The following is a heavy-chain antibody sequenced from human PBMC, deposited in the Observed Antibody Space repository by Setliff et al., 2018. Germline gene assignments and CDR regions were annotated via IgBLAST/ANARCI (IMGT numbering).Heavy chain of an antibody. CDR2: IYYSGAT. Sequence: TSETLSLTCTVSGDSVNSGNYYWNWIRQPPGKGLEWIGCIYYSGATNYNPSLKSRVTISQDTSKNQFSLKLTSVTAADMAVYYCARSFSRREKFLLDYWGQGALVTVSS. CDR3: ARSFSRREKFLLDY. J-gene: IGHJ4*02. V-gene: IGHV4-61*01. CDR1: GDSVNSGNYY.